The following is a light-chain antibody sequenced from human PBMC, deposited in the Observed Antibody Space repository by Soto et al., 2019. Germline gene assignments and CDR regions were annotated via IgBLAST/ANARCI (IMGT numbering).Light chain of an antibody. CDR3: CSFADFTCV. V-gene: IGLV2-23*02. CDR2: EVT. CDR1: SSDIGSYDL. J-gene: IGLJ1*01. Sequence: QSVLTQPASVSGSPGQSITISCTGTSSDIGSYDLVSWYQQHPGTAPKLIIYEVTKRPSGVSTRFSGSKSGNTASLTISGLQAVDEADYYCCSFADFTCVFGTGTKVTVL.